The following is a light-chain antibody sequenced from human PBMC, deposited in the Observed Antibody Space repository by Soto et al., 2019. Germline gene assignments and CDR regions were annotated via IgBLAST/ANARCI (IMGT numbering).Light chain of an antibody. CDR1: TLGSKF. V-gene: IGLV3-1*01. CDR3: QAWDSGTVV. Sequence: SYELTQPPSVSVSPGQTANITCSGNTLGSKFVFWYQQKAGQSPMVVIYEDTKRPSGIRERFSGSNSGNTATLTVSGTQAMDEADFYCQAWDSGTVVFGGGTKLTVL. J-gene: IGLJ2*01. CDR2: EDT.